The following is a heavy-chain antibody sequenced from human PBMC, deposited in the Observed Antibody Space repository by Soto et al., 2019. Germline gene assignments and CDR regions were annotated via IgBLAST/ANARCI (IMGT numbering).Heavy chain of an antibody. V-gene: IGHV3-21*01. CDR2: ISSSSSYI. Sequence: EVQLVESGGGLVKPGGSLRLSCAASGFTFSSYSMNWVRKAPGKGLEWVSSISSSSSYIYYADSVKGRFTISRDNAKNSLYRQMNSLRAEDTAVYDCARAYLSGYDYYDYYMDFLGKGTTVTVSS. J-gene: IGHJ6*03. D-gene: IGHD5-12*01. CDR3: ARAYLSGYDYYDYYMDF. CDR1: GFTFSSYS.